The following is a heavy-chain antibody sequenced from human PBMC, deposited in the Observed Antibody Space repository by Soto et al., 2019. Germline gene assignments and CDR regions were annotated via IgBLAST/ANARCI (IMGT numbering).Heavy chain of an antibody. D-gene: IGHD3-22*01. CDR3: ASWLNYYDSSGYSYY. Sequence: QVQLVQSGAEVKKPGASVKVSCKASGYTFTGYYMHWLRQAPGQGLEWMGWINPNSGGTNYAQKFQGRVTMTRDTSISTAYMELSRLRSDDTAVYYCASWLNYYDSSGYSYYWGQGTLVTVSS. J-gene: IGHJ4*02. CDR2: INPNSGGT. CDR1: GYTFTGYY. V-gene: IGHV1-2*02.